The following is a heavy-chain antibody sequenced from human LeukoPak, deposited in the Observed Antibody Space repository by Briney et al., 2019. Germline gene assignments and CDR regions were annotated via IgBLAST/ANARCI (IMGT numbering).Heavy chain of an antibody. J-gene: IGHJ4*02. V-gene: IGHV4-59*01. CDR2: IYYSGST. Sequence: SETLSLTCTVSGGSISSYYWSWIRQPPGKGLEWIGYIYYSGSTNYNPSLKSRVTISVDTSKNQFSLKLSSVTAADTAVYYCARGPSAGATGFDYWGQGTLVTASS. CDR1: GGSISSYY. CDR3: ARGPSAGATGFDY. D-gene: IGHD1-26*01.